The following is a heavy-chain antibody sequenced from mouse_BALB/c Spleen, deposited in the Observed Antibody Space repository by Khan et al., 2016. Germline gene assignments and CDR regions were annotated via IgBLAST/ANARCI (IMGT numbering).Heavy chain of an antibody. D-gene: IGHD2-14*01. CDR3: ARGYDWYFDV. J-gene: IGHJ1*01. CDR1: GYAFTNYL. CDR2: INPGSGGT. Sequence: QVQLQQSGAELVRPGTSVKVSCKASGYAFTNYLIEWVKQRPGQGLEWIGVINPGSGGTNYNEKFKGKATLTEDKSSSTAYMQLSSLTSDDSAVYCCARGYDWYFDVWGAGTTVTVSS. V-gene: IGHV1-54*01.